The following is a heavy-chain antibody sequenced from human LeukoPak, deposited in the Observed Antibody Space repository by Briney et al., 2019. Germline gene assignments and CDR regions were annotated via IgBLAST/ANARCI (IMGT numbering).Heavy chain of an antibody. CDR2: IYYRGST. V-gene: IGHV4-59*08. J-gene: IGHJ4*02. CDR1: GGSISSYY. Sequence: SETLSLTCTVSGGSISSYYRSWIRQPPGKGLEWIGYIYYRGSTNYNPSLKSRVTISVDTSKNQFSLKLSSVTAADTAVYYCARQAGPTYYFDYWGQGTLVTVSS. CDR3: ARQAGPTYYFDY.